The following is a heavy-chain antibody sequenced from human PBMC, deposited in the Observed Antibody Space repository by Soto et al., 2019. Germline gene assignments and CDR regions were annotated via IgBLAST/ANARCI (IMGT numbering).Heavy chain of an antibody. CDR3: ARVSSIAARRSYDS. CDR2: LNPHSGKA. V-gene: IGHV1-8*01. Sequence: ASVKVSCKASGYTFTIHDIHWVRQAPGQGLEWMAGLNPHSGKATYAQRFQRRLTMTGNATTSTAYMELSGLRSEDTATNYCARVSSIAARRSYDSWGQGTVVTVSS. J-gene: IGHJ4*02. D-gene: IGHD6-6*01. CDR1: GYTFTIHD.